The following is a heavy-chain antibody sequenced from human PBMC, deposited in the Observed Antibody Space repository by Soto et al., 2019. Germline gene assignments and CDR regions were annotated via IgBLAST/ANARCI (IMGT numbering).Heavy chain of an antibody. Sequence: QVQLVESGGGVVQPGRSLRLSRAASGFTFSSYAMHWVRQAPGKGLEWVAVISYDGSNKYYADSVKGRFTISRDNSKNTLYLQMNSLRAEDTAVYYCARESNYYGMDVWGQGTTVTVSS. CDR1: GFTFSSYA. CDR3: ARESNYYGMDV. V-gene: IGHV3-30-3*01. J-gene: IGHJ6*02. CDR2: ISYDGSNK.